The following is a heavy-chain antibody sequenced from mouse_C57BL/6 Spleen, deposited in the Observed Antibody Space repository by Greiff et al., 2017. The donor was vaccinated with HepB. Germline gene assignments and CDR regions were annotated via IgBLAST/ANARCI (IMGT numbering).Heavy chain of an antibody. V-gene: IGHV1-82*01. CDR2: IYPGDGDT. D-gene: IGHD4-1*01. Sequence: VKLMESGPELVKPGASVKISCKASGYSFSSSWMNWVKQRPGKGLEWIGRIYPGDGDTNYNGKFKGKATLTADKSSSTAYMQLSSLTSEDSAVYFCARGAGTAMDYWGQGTSVTVSS. CDR3: ARGAGTAMDY. J-gene: IGHJ4*01. CDR1: GYSFSSSW.